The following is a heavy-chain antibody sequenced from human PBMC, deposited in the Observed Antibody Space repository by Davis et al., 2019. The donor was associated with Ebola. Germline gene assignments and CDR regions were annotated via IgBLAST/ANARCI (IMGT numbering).Heavy chain of an antibody. Sequence: GESLKISCTDSVITFSSYAMTWVRQAPGKGLEWVSAISGSGGTTYYAGSVKGRFTVSRDNSKNTLYLQMNSLRAEDTAVYYCARSWYYYYGMDVWGKGTTVTVSS. D-gene: IGHD6-13*01. CDR2: ISGSGGTT. J-gene: IGHJ6*04. CDR1: VITFSSYA. V-gene: IGHV3-23*01. CDR3: ARSWYYYYGMDV.